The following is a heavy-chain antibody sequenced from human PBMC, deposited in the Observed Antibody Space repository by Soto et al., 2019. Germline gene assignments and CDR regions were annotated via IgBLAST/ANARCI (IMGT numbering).Heavy chain of an antibody. Sequence: QVQLQESGPGLVKPSETLSLTCTVSGDSISTYYWSWVRQPPGKGPEWIGYIYYTGSTNYNSSLKSRVTISVDTSKNQFSLQLSSVTAADTAVYYCARGRYDVLTGYYPWSYHYYMDVWGKGTTVTVSS. CDR2: IYYTGST. CDR1: GDSISTYY. D-gene: IGHD3-9*01. V-gene: IGHV4-59*01. CDR3: ARGRYDVLTGYYPWSYHYYMDV. J-gene: IGHJ6*03.